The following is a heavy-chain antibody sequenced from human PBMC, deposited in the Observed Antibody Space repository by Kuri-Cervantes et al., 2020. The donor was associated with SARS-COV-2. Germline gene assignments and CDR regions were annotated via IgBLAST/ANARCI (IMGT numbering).Heavy chain of an antibody. CDR3: ARDQVGAPYYYYYYMDV. D-gene: IGHD1-26*01. J-gene: IGHJ6*03. CDR2: INPNSGGT. V-gene: IGHV1-2*02. CDR1: GFTFSSYG. Sequence: GGSLRLSCAASGFTFSSYGMHWVRQAPGQGLEWMGWINPNSGGTNYAQKFQGGVTMTRDTSISTAYMELSRLRSDDTAVYYCARDQVGAPYYYYYYMDVWGKGTTVTVSS.